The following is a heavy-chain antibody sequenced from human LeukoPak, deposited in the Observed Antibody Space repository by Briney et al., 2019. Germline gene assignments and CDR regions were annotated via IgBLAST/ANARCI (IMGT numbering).Heavy chain of an antibody. CDR3: ARMGTLAKVRRVLAPHFDY. V-gene: IGHV4-59*13. Sequence: SETLSLSCTSSRHHISNYYGTWIPQPRAKGVERIGYYYYSGSTTYNPPLKRRVTISADTTNTQCSLKLSSVTAADTAVYYCARMGTLAKVRRVLAPHFDYWGQGTLVTVSS. CDR2: YYYSGST. CDR1: RHHISNYY. J-gene: IGHJ4*02. D-gene: IGHD3-10*01.